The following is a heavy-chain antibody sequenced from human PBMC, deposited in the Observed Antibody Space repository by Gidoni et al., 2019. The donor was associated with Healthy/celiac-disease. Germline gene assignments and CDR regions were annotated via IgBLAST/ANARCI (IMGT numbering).Heavy chain of an antibody. CDR3: ARDSGSYY. J-gene: IGHJ4*02. Sequence: SEKYYVDSVKGRFTISRDNAKNSLYLQMNSLRAEDTAVYYCARDSGSYYWGQGTLVTVSS. D-gene: IGHD1-26*01. V-gene: IGHV3-7*01. CDR2: SEK.